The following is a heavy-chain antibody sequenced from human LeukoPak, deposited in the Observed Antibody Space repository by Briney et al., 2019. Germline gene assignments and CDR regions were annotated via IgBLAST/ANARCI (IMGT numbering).Heavy chain of an antibody. CDR3: AIMGDTFDI. CDR1: GYTCTVYY. CDR2: INPDSGDR. V-gene: IGHV1-2*02. Sequence: ASVTVSYKSSGYTCTVYYMHWVRQAPGQGLELMGSINPDSGDRNYAQNLQGRGTMTRDTSINTAYLDVSRLRSDDTAVYYCAIMGDTFDIWGQGTKVTVSS. J-gene: IGHJ3*02. D-gene: IGHD2-8*01.